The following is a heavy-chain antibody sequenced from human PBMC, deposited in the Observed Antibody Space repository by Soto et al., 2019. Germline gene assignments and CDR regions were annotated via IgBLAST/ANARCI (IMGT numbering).Heavy chain of an antibody. J-gene: IGHJ6*02. CDR1: GFTFSSYG. D-gene: IGHD3-22*01. V-gene: IGHV3-33*01. Sequence: GGSLRLSCAASGFTFSSYGMHWVRQAPGKGLEWVAVIWYDGSNKYYADSVKGRFTISRDNSKNTLYLQMNSLRAEDTAVYYCARALKDYYDSSGYYSDYYYYGMDVWGQGTTVTVSS. CDR2: IWYDGSNK. CDR3: ARALKDYYDSSGYYSDYYYYGMDV.